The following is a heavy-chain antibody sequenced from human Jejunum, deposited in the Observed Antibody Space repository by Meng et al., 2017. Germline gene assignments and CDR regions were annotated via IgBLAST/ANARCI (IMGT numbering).Heavy chain of an antibody. CDR1: GYTFTNYW. J-gene: IGHJ6*02. CDR2: IYPGDSGDSDV. CDR3: ARHESGTMIRGKNYCYYYYDLDV. V-gene: IGHV5-51*01. D-gene: IGHD3-10*01. Sequence: GSLRLSCKVSGYTFTNYWVGWVRQMPGKGLQWVGNIYPGDSGDSDVRYSPAFEGQVTILADRSTTAVYLRWSSMRASDTAIYYCARHESGTMIRGKNYCYYYYDLDVWGQGTTVTVSS.